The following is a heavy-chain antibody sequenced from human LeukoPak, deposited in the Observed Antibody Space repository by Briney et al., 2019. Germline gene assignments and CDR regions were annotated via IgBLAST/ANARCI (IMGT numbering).Heavy chain of an antibody. J-gene: IGHJ6*03. V-gene: IGHV3-23*01. CDR3: AKDPRQIYYNYYMDV. CDR2: LGGGGIDT. CDR1: GFTFSNYA. Sequence: GGSLRLSCAASGFTFSNYAMSWVLQAPGKGLEWVSTLGGGGIDTYYADSVKGRFTISRDNSKNTLYLQMNSLRAEDAAVYYCAKDPRQIYYNYYMDVWGKGTTVTVSS.